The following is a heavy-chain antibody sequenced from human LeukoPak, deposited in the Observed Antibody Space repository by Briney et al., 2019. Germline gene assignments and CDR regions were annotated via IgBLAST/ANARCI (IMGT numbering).Heavy chain of an antibody. Sequence: VKPGGSLRLSCAASGFTFSNAWMSWVRQAPGKGLEWVGRIKSKTDGGTTDYAAPVKGRFTISRDDSKNTLYLQMNSLKTEDTAVYYCTTLPFSMTTETGADYWGQGTLVTVSS. CDR1: GFTFSNAW. V-gene: IGHV3-15*01. CDR2: IKSKTDGGTT. D-gene: IGHD4-17*01. CDR3: TTLPFSMTTETGADY. J-gene: IGHJ4*02.